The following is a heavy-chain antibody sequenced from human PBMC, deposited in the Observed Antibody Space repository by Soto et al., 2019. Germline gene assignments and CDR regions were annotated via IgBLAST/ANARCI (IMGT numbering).Heavy chain of an antibody. CDR3: ARINYGSDETRNFDL. CDR1: GFTFDTYS. V-gene: IGHV3-48*02. CDR2: MSTGGSNK. J-gene: IGHJ4*02. D-gene: IGHD3-10*01. Sequence: GGSLRLSCAASGFTFDTYSMNWVRQAPGKGLEWVSYMSTGGSNKYYVDSVKGRFTISRDNAKNSLFLQMNSLTDDDTAAYYCARINYGSDETRNFDLWGQGTLVTVSS.